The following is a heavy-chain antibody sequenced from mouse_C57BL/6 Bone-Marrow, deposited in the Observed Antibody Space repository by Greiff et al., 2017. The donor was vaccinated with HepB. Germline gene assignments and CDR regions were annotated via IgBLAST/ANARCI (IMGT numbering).Heavy chain of an antibody. V-gene: IGHV6-6*01. CDR1: GFTFSDAW. D-gene: IGHD2-10*02. CDR2: IRNKANNHAT. CDR3: TRGYGNYADWYFDV. Sequence: EVKLEESGGGLVQPGGSMKLSCAASGFTFSDAWMDWVRQSPEKGLEWVAEIRNKANNHATYYAESVKGRFTISRDDSKSSVYLQMNSLRAEDTGIYYCTRGYGNYADWYFDVWGTGTTVTVSS. J-gene: IGHJ1*03.